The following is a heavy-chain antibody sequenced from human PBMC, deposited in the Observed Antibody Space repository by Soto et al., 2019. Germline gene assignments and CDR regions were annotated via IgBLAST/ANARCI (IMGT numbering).Heavy chain of an antibody. CDR3: ARTIVGATTTLFDY. J-gene: IGHJ4*02. CDR2: IYSGGST. CDR1: GFTVSSNY. V-gene: IGHV3-53*01. Sequence: PGGSLRLSCAASGFTVSSNYMSWVRQAPGKGLEWVSVIYSGGSTYYADSVKGRFTISRDNSKNTLYLQMNSLRAEDTAVYYCARTIVGATTTLFDYWGQGTLVTVSS. D-gene: IGHD1-26*01.